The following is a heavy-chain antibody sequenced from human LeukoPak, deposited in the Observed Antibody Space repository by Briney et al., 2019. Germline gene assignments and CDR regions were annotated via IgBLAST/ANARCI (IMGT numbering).Heavy chain of an antibody. Sequence: SETLSLTCTVSGGSISSSSYYWGWIRQPPGKGLEWIGSIYYSGSTYYNPSLKSRVTIPVDTSKNQFSLKLSSVTAADTAVYYCAGYGSGRNAFDIWGQGTMVTVSS. D-gene: IGHD3-10*01. V-gene: IGHV4-39*07. CDR2: IYYSGST. CDR1: GGSISSSSYY. CDR3: AGYGSGRNAFDI. J-gene: IGHJ3*02.